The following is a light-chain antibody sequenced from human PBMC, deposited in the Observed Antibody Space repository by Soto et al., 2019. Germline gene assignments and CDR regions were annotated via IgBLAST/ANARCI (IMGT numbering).Light chain of an antibody. CDR2: EVS. Sequence: QSVLTQPASVSGSPGQSITISCTGTSSDIGNYNYVSWYQQHPGKAPKLMIYEVSDRPSGVSHRFSGSKSGNTASLTISGLQAEDEADYYCSSYSSSSTWVFGGGTKLTVL. V-gene: IGLV2-14*01. CDR1: SSDIGNYNY. CDR3: SSYSSSSTWV. J-gene: IGLJ3*02.